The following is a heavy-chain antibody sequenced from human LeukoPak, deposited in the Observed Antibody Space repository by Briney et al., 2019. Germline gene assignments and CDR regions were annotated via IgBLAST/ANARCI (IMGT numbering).Heavy chain of an antibody. Sequence: GGSLRLSCAASGFTFSSYWMSWVRQAPGKGLEWVANIKQDGSEKYYVDSVKGRFTISRDNAKDSLYLQMNSLRAEDTAVYYCARDNYVWGSYRLDYWGQGTLVTVSS. CDR1: GFTFSSYW. J-gene: IGHJ4*02. V-gene: IGHV3-7*01. D-gene: IGHD3-16*02. CDR3: ARDNYVWGSYRLDY. CDR2: IKQDGSEK.